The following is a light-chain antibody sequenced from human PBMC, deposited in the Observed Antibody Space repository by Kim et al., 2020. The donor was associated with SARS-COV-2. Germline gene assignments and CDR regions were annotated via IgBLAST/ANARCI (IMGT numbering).Light chain of an antibody. J-gene: IGKJ5*01. V-gene: IGKV1-16*02. CDR2: AAS. CDR1: QDISNY. CDR3: LQYKNYPFT. Sequence: GSVGDRVTITCRASQDISNYLGWFQQKAGKAPRSLIYAASSLESGVPSKFSGSGSGTEFTLTINSLQPEDFATYYCLQYKNYPFTFGQGTRLEIK.